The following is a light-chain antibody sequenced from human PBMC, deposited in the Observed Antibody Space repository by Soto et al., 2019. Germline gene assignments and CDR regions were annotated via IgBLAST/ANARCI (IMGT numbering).Light chain of an antibody. Sequence: DIQMTQSPSSLSASVGDRVTITCRASQSISSYLNWYQQKPGKAPKLLIYAASSLHSGVPSRFSGSGSGTDFPLTISRLQPEEFATYYGQQSYSTPYTFGQATMMEIK. CDR3: QQSYSTPYT. V-gene: IGKV1-39*01. J-gene: IGKJ2*01. CDR2: AAS. CDR1: QSISSY.